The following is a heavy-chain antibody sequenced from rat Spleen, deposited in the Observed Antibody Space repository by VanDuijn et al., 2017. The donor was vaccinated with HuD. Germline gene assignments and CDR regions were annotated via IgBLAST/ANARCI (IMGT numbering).Heavy chain of an antibody. Sequence: QVQPKESGPGPVQPSETLSLTCTVSGFSLTNYGVNWVRQPPGKGLEWMGRMRYNGDTSYNSALKSRLSISRDTSKNQVFLKMNSLQTDDTGTYYCTRDGYNSGFFDYWGQGVMVTVSS. V-gene: IGHV2-63*01. J-gene: IGHJ2*01. CDR3: TRDGYNSGFFDY. CDR2: MRYNGDT. D-gene: IGHD4-3*01. CDR1: GFSLTNYG.